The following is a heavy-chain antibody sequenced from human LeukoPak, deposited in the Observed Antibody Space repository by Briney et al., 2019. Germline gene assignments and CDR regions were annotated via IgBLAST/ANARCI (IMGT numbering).Heavy chain of an antibody. CDR2: ISYSGNT. CDR3: ARDFSSSSTVYYYYYMDV. Sequence: SETLSLTCTVSGGSISNYYWTWIRQPPGKGLEWIGFISYSGNTNYNPSLKSRVTISLDTSKNQFSLKLSSVTAADTAIYYCARDFSSSSTVYYYYYMDVWGKGTTVIVSS. V-gene: IGHV4-59*12. CDR1: GGSISNYY. J-gene: IGHJ6*03. D-gene: IGHD6-6*01.